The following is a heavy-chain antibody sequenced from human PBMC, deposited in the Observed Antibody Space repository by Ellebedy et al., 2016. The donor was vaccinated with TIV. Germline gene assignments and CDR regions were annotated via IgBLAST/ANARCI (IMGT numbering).Heavy chain of an antibody. CDR2: IYHSGST. J-gene: IGHJ3*02. V-gene: IGHV4-59*01. CDR1: GDSINNNY. CDR3: ARGSGWTYDGDYLLDRAVFDI. Sequence: MPSETLSLTCNVSGDSINNNYWSWIRQPPGKGLQWIAYIYHSGSTSYHPSLKSRVSISVDTSKNQLSLRLSSVTAADTAVYYCARGSGWTYDGDYLLDRAVFDIWGQGTMVTVSS. D-gene: IGHD4-17*01.